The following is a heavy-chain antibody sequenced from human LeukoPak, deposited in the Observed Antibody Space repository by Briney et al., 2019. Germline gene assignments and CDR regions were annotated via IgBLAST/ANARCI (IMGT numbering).Heavy chain of an antibody. CDR2: IYSGGST. J-gene: IGHJ4*02. Sequence: PGGSLRLSCAASGFTVSSNYMSWVRQAPGKGLEWVSVIYSGGSTYYADSVKGRFTISRDNSKNTLYLQMNSLRSEDTAVYYCAKTLVLVTAIPYYFDYWGQGTLVTVSS. CDR1: GFTVSSNY. D-gene: IGHD2-21*02. CDR3: AKTLVLVTAIPYYFDY. V-gene: IGHV3-53*05.